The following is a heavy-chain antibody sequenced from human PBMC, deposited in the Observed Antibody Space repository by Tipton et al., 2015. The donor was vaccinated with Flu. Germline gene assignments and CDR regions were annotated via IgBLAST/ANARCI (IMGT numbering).Heavy chain of an antibody. CDR2: VHRSGDA. J-gene: IGHJ5*01. CDR3: ARRDFSNYVSEPKNWSNS. V-gene: IGHV4-38-2*01. Sequence: TLSLTCSVSGDFIDSRHLWGWIRQPPGQGLQWIGNVHRSGDAYYNSSLQSRVTISVDTSKNQFSLKLYSVTATDTAVYYCARRDFSNYVSEPKNWSNSWGQGALVTVSS. CDR1: GDFIDSRHL. D-gene: IGHD4-11*01.